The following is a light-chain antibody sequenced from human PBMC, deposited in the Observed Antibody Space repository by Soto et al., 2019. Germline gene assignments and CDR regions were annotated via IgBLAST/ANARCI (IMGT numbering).Light chain of an antibody. CDR1: SSDVGGYKY. J-gene: IGLJ1*01. CDR2: EVT. Sequence: QSALTQPASVSGSPGQSITISCTGTSSDVGGYKYVSWYQQHPGKAPKLMIYEVTNRPSGVSHRFSGSKSGNTASLTISGLQAEDEADYYCTSYTTGSTNVFGTGTKSPS. V-gene: IGLV2-14*01. CDR3: TSYTTGSTNV.